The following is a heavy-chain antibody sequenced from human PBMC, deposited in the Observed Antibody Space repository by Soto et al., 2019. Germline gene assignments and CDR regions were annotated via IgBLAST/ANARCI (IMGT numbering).Heavy chain of an antibody. CDR2: ISWDGEK. CDR3: AHRRGDCLTGHYYFDY. V-gene: IGHV2-5*02. Sequence: QITLKESGPTLVKPAQTLTLTCTFSGFSLNTRGVGVGWIRQPPGKALEWLALISWDGEKRYSPSLKSRLTITKDTSENQVVLTMTNMDPVDTATYYCAHRRGDCLTGHYYFDYWGQGTLVTVSS. J-gene: IGHJ4*02. D-gene: IGHD3-9*01. CDR1: GFSLNTRGVG.